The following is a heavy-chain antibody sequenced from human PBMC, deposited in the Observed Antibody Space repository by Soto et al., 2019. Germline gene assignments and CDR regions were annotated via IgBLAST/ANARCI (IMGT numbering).Heavy chain of an antibody. CDR3: ARGGVRRSYYDFWSGYLDYYGMDV. CDR2: INHSGST. D-gene: IGHD3-3*01. Sequence: SETLSLTCAVYGGSFSGYYWSWIRQPPGKGLEWIGEINHSGSTNYNPSLKSRVTISVDTSKNQFSLKLSSVTAADTAVYYCARGGVRRSYYDFWSGYLDYYGMDVWGQGTTVT. J-gene: IGHJ6*02. CDR1: GGSFSGYY. V-gene: IGHV4-34*01.